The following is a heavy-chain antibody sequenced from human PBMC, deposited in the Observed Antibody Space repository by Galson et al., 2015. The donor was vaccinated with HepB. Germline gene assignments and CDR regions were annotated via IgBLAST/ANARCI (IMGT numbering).Heavy chain of an antibody. Sequence: SVKVSCKASGGTFSSYAISWVRQAPGQGLEWMGGIIPIFGTANYAQKFQGRVTITADESTSTAYMELSSLRSEDTAVYYCASLGAPDYGDYYYYYYMDVWGKGTTVTVSS. CDR3: ASLGAPDYGDYYYYYYMDV. CDR2: IIPIFGTA. D-gene: IGHD4-17*01. J-gene: IGHJ6*03. V-gene: IGHV1-69*13. CDR1: GGTFSSYA.